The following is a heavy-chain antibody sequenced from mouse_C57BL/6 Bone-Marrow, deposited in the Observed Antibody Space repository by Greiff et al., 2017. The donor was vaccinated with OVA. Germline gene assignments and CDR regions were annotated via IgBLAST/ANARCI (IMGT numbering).Heavy chain of an antibody. D-gene: IGHD4-1*01. CDR3: ARDRTEGFAY. CDR2: ISDGGSYT. J-gene: IGHJ3*01. V-gene: IGHV5-4*01. CDR1: GFTFSSYA. Sequence: EVKLVESGGGLVKPGGSLKLSCAASGFTFSSYAMSWVRPTPEKRLEWVATISDGGSYTYYPDNVKGRFTISRDNAKNNLYLQVSHLKSEDTAMYYCARDRTEGFAYWGQGTLVTVSA.